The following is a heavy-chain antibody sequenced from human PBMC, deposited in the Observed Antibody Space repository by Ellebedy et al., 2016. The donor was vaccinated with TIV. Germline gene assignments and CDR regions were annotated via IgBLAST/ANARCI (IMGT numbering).Heavy chain of an antibody. J-gene: IGHJ5*02. V-gene: IGHV3-7*03. CDR3: ARLQMTTTFNWFDP. D-gene: IGHD4-17*01. CDR2: IKQDGSET. Sequence: GGSLRLSXAASGFTFSSYWMSWVRQTPGKGLEWVANIKQDGSETYYVDSVKGRFTISRDNAKNSLYLQMNSLRAEDTAVYYCARLQMTTTFNWFDPWGQGTLVTVSS. CDR1: GFTFSSYW.